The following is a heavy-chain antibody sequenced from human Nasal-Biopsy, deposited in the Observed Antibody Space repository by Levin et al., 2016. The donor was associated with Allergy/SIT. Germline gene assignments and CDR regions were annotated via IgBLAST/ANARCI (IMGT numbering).Heavy chain of an antibody. CDR1: GFTFSNYG. CDR3: ARDGKGPSDR. J-gene: IGHJ5*02. Sequence: GESLKISCTASGFTFSNYGMHWVRQAPGKGLEWVAVIWYDGSNKYYADSVKGRFTFSRDNSKNTLYLQMNSLRVEDTAVYYCARDGKGPSDRWGQGTLVTVSS. CDR2: IWYDGSNK. D-gene: IGHD4-23*01. V-gene: IGHV3-33*01.